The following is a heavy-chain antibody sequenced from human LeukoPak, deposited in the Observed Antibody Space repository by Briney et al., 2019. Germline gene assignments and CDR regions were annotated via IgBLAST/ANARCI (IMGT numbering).Heavy chain of an antibody. J-gene: IGHJ4*02. Sequence: SETLSLTCTVSGGSVSSGSYYWSWIRQPPGKGLEWIGYMFYSGSTNYNPSLKSRVTISVDTSKNQFSLRLSSVTAADTAVYYCARAPGMGASTDYWGQGTLVTVSS. CDR3: ARAPGMGASTDY. CDR2: MFYSGST. V-gene: IGHV4-61*01. CDR1: GGSVSSGSYY. D-gene: IGHD5-18*01.